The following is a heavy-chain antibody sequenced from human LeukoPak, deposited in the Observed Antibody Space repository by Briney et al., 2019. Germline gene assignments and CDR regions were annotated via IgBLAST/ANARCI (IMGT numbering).Heavy chain of an antibody. V-gene: IGHV5-51*01. Sequence: RESLKISCKGSGYSFTSYWIGWVRQMPGKGLEWMGIIYPGDSDTGHSPSFQGQVTISADKSISTAYLQWSSLKASDTAMYYCARLVRATVTTGYFDYWGQGTLVTVSS. CDR3: ARLVRATVTTGYFDY. J-gene: IGHJ4*02. D-gene: IGHD4-17*01. CDR2: IYPGDSDT. CDR1: GYSFTSYW.